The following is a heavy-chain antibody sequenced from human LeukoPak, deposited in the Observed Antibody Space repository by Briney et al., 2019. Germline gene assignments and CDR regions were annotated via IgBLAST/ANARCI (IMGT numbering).Heavy chain of an antibody. J-gene: IGHJ4*02. V-gene: IGHV3-21*01. CDR3: ARERYYYDSSGALIDY. CDR1: GFTFSSYS. CDR2: ISNSSSYI. D-gene: IGHD3-22*01. Sequence: SGGPLRLSCAPSGFTFSSYSMNWVRPAAPKRLEWVSSISNSSSYIYYADSVKGRFTISIDTSKNPLYLQLTSMTAEDTAVYYCARERYYYDSSGALIDYCRQG.